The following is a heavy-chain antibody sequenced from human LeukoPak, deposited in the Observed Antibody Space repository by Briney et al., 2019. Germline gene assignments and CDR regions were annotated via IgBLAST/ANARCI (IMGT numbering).Heavy chain of an antibody. Sequence: VASVKVSCKASGYTFTGYYMHWVRQAPGQGLEWMGWINPNSGGTNYAQKFQGRVTITADKSTSTAYMELSSLRSEDTAVYYCARDRAVGYSGYDFGVLARPFDYWGQGTLVTVSS. CDR2: INPNSGGT. J-gene: IGHJ4*02. V-gene: IGHV1-2*02. CDR3: ARDRAVGYSGYDFGVLARPFDY. D-gene: IGHD5-12*01. CDR1: GYTFTGYY.